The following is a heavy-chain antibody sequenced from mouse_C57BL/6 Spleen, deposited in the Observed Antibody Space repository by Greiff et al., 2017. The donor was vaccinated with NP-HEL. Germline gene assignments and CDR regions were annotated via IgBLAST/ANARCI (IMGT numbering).Heavy chain of an antibody. D-gene: IGHD2-1*01. CDR1: GYTFTSYV. J-gene: IGHJ1*03. CDR2: IYPYNDGT. Sequence: VQLQQSGPELVKPGASVKMSCKASGYTFTSYVMHWVKQKPGQGLEWIGYIYPYNDGTKYNEKFKGKATLTSDKSSSTAYMELSSLTSEDSAVYYCAIEGNYVDWYFDVWGTGTTVTVSS. CDR3: AIEGNYVDWYFDV. V-gene: IGHV1-14*01.